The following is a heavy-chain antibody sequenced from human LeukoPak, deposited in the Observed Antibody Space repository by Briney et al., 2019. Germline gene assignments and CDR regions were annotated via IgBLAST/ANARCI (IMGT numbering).Heavy chain of an antibody. CDR1: GYSFTSYW. Sequence: GESLKISCKGSGYSFTSYWIGWVRQMPGKGLECMGIIYPGDSDTRYSPSFQGQVTISADKSISTAYPQWRSLKASDTAMYYCARQDPYDYVWGSYRYPSDAFDIWGQGTMVTVSS. V-gene: IGHV5-51*01. D-gene: IGHD3-16*02. CDR2: IYPGDSDT. J-gene: IGHJ3*02. CDR3: ARQDPYDYVWGSYRYPSDAFDI.